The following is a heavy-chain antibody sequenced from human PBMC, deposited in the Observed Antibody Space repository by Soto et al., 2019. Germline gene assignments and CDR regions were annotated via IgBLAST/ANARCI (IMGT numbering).Heavy chain of an antibody. CDR2: ISSSGRTI. CDR1: GFTFSSYE. J-gene: IGHJ4*02. D-gene: IGHD2-15*01. V-gene: IGHV3-48*03. Sequence: PGGSLRLSCAASGFTFSSYEMNWARQALGKGLEGVSYISSSGRTIYYADSVTGRSPISRDNAKNSLYLQMNSLRAEDTAVYSCARGSARSPPFDSSPAHWGQGTLVTVSS. CDR3: ARGSARSPPFDSSPAH.